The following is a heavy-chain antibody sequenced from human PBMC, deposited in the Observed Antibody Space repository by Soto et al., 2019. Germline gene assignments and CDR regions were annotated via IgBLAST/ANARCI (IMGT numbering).Heavy chain of an antibody. J-gene: IGHJ6*04. CDR3: ARDDSGGYYYGSGTYEDV. D-gene: IGHD3-10*01. CDR1: GFTFSSYW. CDR2: IKQDGSEK. Sequence: PGGSLRLSCAASGFTFSSYWMSWVRQAPGKGLEWVANIKQDGSEKYYVDSVKGRFTISRDNAKNSLYLQMNSLRAEDTAVYYCARDDSGGYYYGSGTYEDVWGKGTKVTVSS. V-gene: IGHV3-7*01.